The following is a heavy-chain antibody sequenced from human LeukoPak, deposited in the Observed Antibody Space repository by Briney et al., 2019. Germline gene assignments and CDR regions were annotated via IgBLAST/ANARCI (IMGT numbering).Heavy chain of an antibody. CDR3: ARFNRLLWFGESKDAFDI. Sequence: PSETLSPTCTVSGGSISSYYWSWIRQPPGKGLEWIGYIYYSGSTNYNPSLKSRVTISVDTSKNQFSLKLSSVTAADTAVYYCARFNRLLWFGESKDAFDIWGQGTMVTVSS. D-gene: IGHD3-10*01. CDR2: IYYSGST. V-gene: IGHV4-59*08. J-gene: IGHJ3*02. CDR1: GGSISSYY.